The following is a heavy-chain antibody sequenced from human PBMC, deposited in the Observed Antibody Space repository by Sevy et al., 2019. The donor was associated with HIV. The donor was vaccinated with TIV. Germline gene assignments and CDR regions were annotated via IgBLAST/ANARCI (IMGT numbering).Heavy chain of an antibody. CDR3: AGDATEYTSSSVWFDP. Sequence: SETLSLTCTVSGDSISSGNYYWHWIRQPPGKGLEWIGYISYTGNTYYNPSLKSPVTISVDTSNNQFSLRLTSVTAADPALYYWAGDATEYTSSSVWFDPWGQGTLVTVSS. J-gene: IGHJ5*02. CDR1: GDSISSGNYY. V-gene: IGHV4-30-4*08. D-gene: IGHD6-6*01. CDR2: ISYTGNT.